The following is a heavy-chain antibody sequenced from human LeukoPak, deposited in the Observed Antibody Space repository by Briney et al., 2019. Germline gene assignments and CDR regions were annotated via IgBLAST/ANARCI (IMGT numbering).Heavy chain of an antibody. J-gene: IGHJ6*02. D-gene: IGHD3-3*01. V-gene: IGHV4-34*01. CDR1: GGSFSGYY. Sequence: KPSETLSLTCAVYGGSFSGYYWSWIRQPPGKGLEWIGEINHSGSTNYNPSLKSRVTISVDTSKNQFSLKLSSVTAADTAVYYCVRKTLLGVSPYYFNAMDVWGQGTTVTVSS. CDR2: INHSGST. CDR3: VRKTLLGVSPYYFNAMDV.